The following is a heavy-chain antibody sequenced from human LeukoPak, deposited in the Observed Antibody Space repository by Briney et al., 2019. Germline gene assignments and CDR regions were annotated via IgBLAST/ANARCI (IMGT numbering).Heavy chain of an antibody. V-gene: IGHV4-39*01. CDR2: IYCSGST. CDR1: GFSFSSYA. J-gene: IGHJ4*02. CDR3: IRHHRSPTFDY. Sequence: GSLRLSCAASGFSFSSYAMSWTRQPPGKGPEWIGSIYCSGSTYYTPSLKSRVTISADTSKNQFSLKLSSVTAANTAVYYCIRHHRSPTFDYWGQGTLVTVSS.